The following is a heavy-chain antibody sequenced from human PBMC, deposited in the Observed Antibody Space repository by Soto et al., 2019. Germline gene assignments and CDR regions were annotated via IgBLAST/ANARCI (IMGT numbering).Heavy chain of an antibody. CDR2: ISNDGSNT. CDR3: ARDRKWETFGVLTQYGMDV. Sequence: HPXESLSLSCVASGFTFTDYHMYWVRQAPGKGLEWVSIISNDGSNTYSAESVKGRFTMSRDNSKNTLYLQMNSLRLEDTAIYFCARDRKWETFGVLTQYGMDVWGQGTTVTVSS. J-gene: IGHJ6*02. CDR1: GFTFTDYH. D-gene: IGHD3-3*01. V-gene: IGHV3-30*03.